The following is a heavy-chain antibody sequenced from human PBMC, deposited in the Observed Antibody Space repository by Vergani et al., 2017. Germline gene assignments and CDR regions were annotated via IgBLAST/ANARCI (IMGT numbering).Heavy chain of an antibody. CDR2: TVVGSGNT. Sequence: QMQRVQSGPEVKKPGTSVKVSCKAAGFTFTSSAMSGGRQARGKLLEWRGGTVVGSGNTNYATKFQERVTMTRDMSTSTAYTELSSLRYEDTAVYYCAADPQSYYDSSGYDIDPWGQGTLVTVSS. V-gene: IGHV1-58*02. CDR3: AADPQSYYDSSGYDIDP. D-gene: IGHD3-22*01. CDR1: GFTFTSSA. J-gene: IGHJ5*02.